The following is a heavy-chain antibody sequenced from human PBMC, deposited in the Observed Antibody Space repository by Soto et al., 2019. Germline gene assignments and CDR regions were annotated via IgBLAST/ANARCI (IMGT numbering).Heavy chain of an antibody. J-gene: IGHJ4*02. CDR1: GGSISSGGYY. CDR3: ARYFHDYALDY. CDR2: IYYSGST. V-gene: IGHV4-61*08. D-gene: IGHD4-17*01. Sequence: PSETLSLTCTVSGGSISSGGYYWSWIRQHPGKGLEWIGYIYYSGSTNYNPSLKSRVTISVDTSKNQFSLKLSSVTAADTAVYYCARYFHDYALDYWGQGTLVTVSS.